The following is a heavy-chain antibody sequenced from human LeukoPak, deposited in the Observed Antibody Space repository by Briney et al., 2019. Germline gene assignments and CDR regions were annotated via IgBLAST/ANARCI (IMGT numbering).Heavy chain of an antibody. CDR3: ARARRRARQSYVFAL. D-gene: IGHD3-16*01. Sequence: GGSLRLSCVASGFTFRNFAMHWVRQAPGKGLEYVSALRSDGFTTYYADSVKGRFIISRDNSKNTLYLQMGSLRSEDMGMYYWARARRRARQSYVFALGAQGPRVTVS. J-gene: IGHJ4*02. CDR2: LRSDGFTT. V-gene: IGHV3-64*02. CDR1: GFTFRNFA.